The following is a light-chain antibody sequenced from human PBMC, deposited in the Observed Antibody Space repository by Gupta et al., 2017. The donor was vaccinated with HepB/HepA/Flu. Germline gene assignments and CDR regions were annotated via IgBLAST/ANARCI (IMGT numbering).Light chain of an antibody. J-gene: IGLJ1*01. CDR1: SNDVGGYDY. V-gene: IGLV2-14*03. CDR2: DVS. CDR3: NSYKGNNTSV. Sequence: QSVLTQPASVSGSPGQSITISCTGTSNDVGGYDYVSWYQQHPGRAPKLILYDVSTRPPGISNRFSASKSGNTASLTISGRQEEDEADYYCNSYKGNNTSVFGTGTKVTVL.